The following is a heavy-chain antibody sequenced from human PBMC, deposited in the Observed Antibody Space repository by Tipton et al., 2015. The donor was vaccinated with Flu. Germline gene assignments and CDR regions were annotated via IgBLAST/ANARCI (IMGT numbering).Heavy chain of an antibody. D-gene: IGHD6-6*01. V-gene: IGHV4-59*08. Sequence: TLSLTCTVSGDSISSYYWSWIRQPPGKGLEWIGYISYSGNANYNPSLKSRVTISVDTSKNQFSLKLSSVTAADTAVYFCARQTIAAVTTTMWEGGWFDPWGHGTLVTVSS. CDR2: ISYSGNA. J-gene: IGHJ5*02. CDR3: ARQTIAAVTTTMWEGGWFDP. CDR1: GDSISSYY.